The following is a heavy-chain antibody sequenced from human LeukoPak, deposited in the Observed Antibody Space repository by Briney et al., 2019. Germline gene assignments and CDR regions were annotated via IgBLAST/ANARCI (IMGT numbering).Heavy chain of an antibody. CDR3: ARAVTMVRPGVRSWFDP. Sequence: SETLSLTCAVYGGPFSGYYWSWIRQPPGKGLEWIGEINHSESTNYNPSLKSRVTISVDTSKNQFSLKLSSVTAADTAVYYCARAVTMVRPGVRSWFDPWGQGTLVTVSS. V-gene: IGHV4-34*01. CDR1: GGPFSGYY. CDR2: INHSEST. D-gene: IGHD3-10*01. J-gene: IGHJ5*02.